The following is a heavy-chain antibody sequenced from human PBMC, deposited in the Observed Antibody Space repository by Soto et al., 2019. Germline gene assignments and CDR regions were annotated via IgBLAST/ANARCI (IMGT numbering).Heavy chain of an antibody. V-gene: IGHV1-8*01. CDR1: GYTFTSYD. CDR3: ARGDQNYGDYRSGYYYYGMDV. CDR2: MNPNSGNT. J-gene: IGHJ6*02. D-gene: IGHD4-17*01. Sequence: GASVKVSCKASGYTFTSYDINWVRQATGQGLEWMGWMNPNSGNTGYAQKFQGRVTMTRNTSISTAYMELSSLRSEDTAVYYCARGDQNYGDYRSGYYYYGMDVWGQGTTVTVSS.